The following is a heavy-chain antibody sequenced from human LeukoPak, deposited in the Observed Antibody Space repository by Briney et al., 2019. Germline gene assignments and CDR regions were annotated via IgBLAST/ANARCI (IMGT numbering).Heavy chain of an antibody. Sequence: GESLKISCKGSGYSFTNYWIGWVRQVPGKGLDWMGIIYPGDSDTRYSPSFQGQVTISADKSISTAYLHWSSLKASHTAMYYCARHRSNWDRDSFNNWGQGTMVTVSS. CDR1: GYSFTNYW. J-gene: IGHJ3*02. V-gene: IGHV5-51*01. D-gene: IGHD1/OR15-1a*01. CDR2: IYPGDSDT. CDR3: ARHRSNWDRDSFNN.